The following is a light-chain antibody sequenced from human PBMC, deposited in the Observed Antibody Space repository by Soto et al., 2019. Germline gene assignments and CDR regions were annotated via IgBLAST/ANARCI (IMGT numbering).Light chain of an antibody. V-gene: IGLV2-14*01. J-gene: IGLJ2*01. CDR2: EVS. CDR1: SSDVGGYNY. Sequence: QPVLTQPASVSGSPAQSITISCTGTSSDVGGYNYVSWYQQHPGKAPKLMIYEVSNRPSGVSNRFSGSKSGNTASLTISGLQSEDEADYYCSSYTSSSTYVVFGGGTKLTVL. CDR3: SSYTSSSTYVV.